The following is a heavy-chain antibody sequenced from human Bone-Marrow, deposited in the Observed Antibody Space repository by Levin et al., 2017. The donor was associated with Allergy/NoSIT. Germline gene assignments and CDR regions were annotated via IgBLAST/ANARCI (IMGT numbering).Heavy chain of an antibody. CDR3: AKQYVVGG. D-gene: IGHD2-15*01. J-gene: IGHJ4*02. CDR1: GFRFSDYA. CDR2: ISESGDIT. Sequence: PPGGSLRLSCAASGFRFSDYAMNWVRQAPGKGLEWVSSISESGDITDYADSVKGRFAISRDNSRNTLFLQMNSLRPDDTAVYYCAKQYVVGGWGQGTLVTVSS. V-gene: IGHV3-23*01.